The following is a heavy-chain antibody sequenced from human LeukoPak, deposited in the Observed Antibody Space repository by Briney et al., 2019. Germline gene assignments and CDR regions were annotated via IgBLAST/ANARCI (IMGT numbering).Heavy chain of an antibody. CDR2: ISSSGSTI. Sequence: GGSLRLSCAASGFTFSSYEMNWVRQAPGKGLEWVSCISSSGSTIYYADSVKGRFTISRDNAKNSLYLQMNSLRAEDTAVYYCARDLRLWLGAFDIWGQGTMVTVSS. V-gene: IGHV3-48*03. D-gene: IGHD5-18*01. J-gene: IGHJ3*02. CDR1: GFTFSSYE. CDR3: ARDLRLWLGAFDI.